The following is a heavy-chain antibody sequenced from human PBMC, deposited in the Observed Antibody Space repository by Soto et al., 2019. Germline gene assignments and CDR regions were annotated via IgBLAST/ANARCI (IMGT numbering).Heavy chain of an antibody. D-gene: IGHD3-3*01. Sequence: SETLSLTCTVSGGSISSYYWGWIRQPPGKGLEWIGYIYYSGSTNYNPSLKSRVTISVDTSKNQFSLKLSSVTAADTAVYYCARGGGFLGLYYYYGMDVWGQGTTVTVSS. J-gene: IGHJ6*02. V-gene: IGHV4-59*01. CDR3: ARGGGFLGLYYYYGMDV. CDR1: GGSISSYY. CDR2: IYYSGST.